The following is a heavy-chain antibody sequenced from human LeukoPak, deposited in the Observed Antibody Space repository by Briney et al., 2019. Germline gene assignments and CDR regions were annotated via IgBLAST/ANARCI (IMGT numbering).Heavy chain of an antibody. J-gene: IGHJ4*02. CDR1: GGSISSANYY. CDR2: IYYSGST. CDR3: ARAGGYCSGGSCYHFDY. D-gene: IGHD2-15*01. V-gene: IGHV4-61*01. Sequence: SETLSLTCTVSGGSISSANYYWSWIRQPPGKGLEWIGYIYYSGSTNYNPSLKSRVTISVDTSNNQFSLKLSSVTAADTAVYSCARAGGYCSGGSCYHFDYWGQGTLVTVSS.